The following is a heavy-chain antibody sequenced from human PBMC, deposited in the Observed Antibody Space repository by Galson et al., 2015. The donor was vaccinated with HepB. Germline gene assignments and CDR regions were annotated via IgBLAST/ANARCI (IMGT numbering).Heavy chain of an antibody. CDR3: ARHKIGFGESGFDY. J-gene: IGHJ4*02. V-gene: IGHV4-39*01. Sequence: SETLSLTCTVSGGSISSSSYYWGWIRQPPGKGLEWIGCIYYSGSTYYNPSLKSRVTISVDTSKNQFSLKLSSVTAADTAVYYCARHKIGFGESGFDYWGQGTLVTVSS. CDR1: GGSISSSSYY. CDR2: IYYSGST. D-gene: IGHD3-10*01.